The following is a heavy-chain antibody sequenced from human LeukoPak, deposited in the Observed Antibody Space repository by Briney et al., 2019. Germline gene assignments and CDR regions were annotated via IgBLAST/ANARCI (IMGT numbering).Heavy chain of an antibody. V-gene: IGHV4-34*01. D-gene: IGHD3-16*01. CDR3: ARDVDGLIDY. J-gene: IGHJ4*02. CDR1: GGSFSGYY. CDR2: INHSGST. Sequence: PLETLSLTCVVYGGSFSGYYWSWIRQPPGKGLEWIGEINHSGSTNYNPSLKSRVTILIDTSKNQFSLKVSSATAADTAVYYCARDVDGLIDYWGQGTLVTVSS.